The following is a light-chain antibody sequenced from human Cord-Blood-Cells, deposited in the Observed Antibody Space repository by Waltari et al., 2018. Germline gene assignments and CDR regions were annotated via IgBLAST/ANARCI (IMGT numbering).Light chain of an antibody. J-gene: IGKJ4*01. CDR2: GAS. Sequence: EIGLTQSPGTLSLSPGERATLSCRASQSVSSSYLAWYQQKPGQAPRLLIYGASSRATGIPDRCSGSVSGTDFTLTISRLQPEDFAVYYCQQYGSSPLTFGGGTKVEIK. V-gene: IGKV3-20*01. CDR1: QSVSSSY. CDR3: QQYGSSPLT.